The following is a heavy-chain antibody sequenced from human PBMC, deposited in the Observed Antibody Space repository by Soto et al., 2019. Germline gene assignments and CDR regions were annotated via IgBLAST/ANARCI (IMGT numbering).Heavy chain of an antibody. Sequence: QVRLVESGGGVVQPGGSLRLSCAASGFTFGSYSMHWVRQAPGKGLEWVAVTGYDGTKKYYADSVKGRFTISRDNYRDTLDLQMDSLRTEDTALYYCARGEGFCSYGTCYRYFDNWGQGALVTVSS. CDR1: GFTFGSYS. CDR2: TGYDGTKK. V-gene: IGHV3-30*03. CDR3: ARGEGFCSYGTCYRYFDN. J-gene: IGHJ4*02. D-gene: IGHD2-15*01.